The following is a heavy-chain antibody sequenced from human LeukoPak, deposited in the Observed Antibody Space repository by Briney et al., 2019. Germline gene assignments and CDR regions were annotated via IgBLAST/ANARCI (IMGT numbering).Heavy chain of an antibody. CDR1: GGSITSYY. Sequence: TSQTLSLTCTVSGGSITSYYWSWIRQPPEKGLEWIGYIYYSGSTNYNPSLKSRVTISVDTSKNQFSLKLSSVTAADTAVYYCASRIAADAFDIWGQGTMVTVSS. CDR2: IYYSGST. V-gene: IGHV4-59*01. D-gene: IGHD6-13*01. J-gene: IGHJ3*02. CDR3: ASRIAADAFDI.